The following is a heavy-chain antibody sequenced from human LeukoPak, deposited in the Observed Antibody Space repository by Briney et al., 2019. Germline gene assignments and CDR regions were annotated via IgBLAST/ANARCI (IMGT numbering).Heavy chain of an antibody. Sequence: ASVKVSCKASGYTFTGYYMHWVRQAPGQGLEWMGWIDPSSGATDYAQRFQGRVTMTRDTSISTVYMEMSGLKFDDTALYYCARGHVDAKSTIPNWGQGTLVTVSS. CDR1: GYTFTGYY. V-gene: IGHV1-2*02. CDR2: IDPSSGAT. CDR3: ARGHVDAKSTIPN. J-gene: IGHJ4*02. D-gene: IGHD5-24*01.